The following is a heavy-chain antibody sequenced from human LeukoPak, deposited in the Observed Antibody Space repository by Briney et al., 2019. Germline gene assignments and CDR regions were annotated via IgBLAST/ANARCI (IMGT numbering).Heavy chain of an antibody. CDR1: GFTFSSYG. V-gene: IGHV3-33*06. J-gene: IGHJ4*02. CDR3: AKDWAGHYDFWSGHPSGDY. Sequence: GGXLRLSCAASGFTFSSYGMHWVRQAPGKGLEWVAVIWYDGSNKYYADSVKGRFTISRDNSKNTLYLQMNSLRAEDTAVYYCAKDWAGHYDFWSGHPSGDYWGQGTLVTVSS. CDR2: IWYDGSNK. D-gene: IGHD3-3*01.